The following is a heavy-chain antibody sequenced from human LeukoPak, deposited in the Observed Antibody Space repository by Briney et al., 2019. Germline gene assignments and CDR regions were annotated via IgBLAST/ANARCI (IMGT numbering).Heavy chain of an antibody. J-gene: IGHJ4*02. CDR1: GVTLSDYS. V-gene: IGHV3-64*01. CDR3: ARFIAARGFDY. CDR2: ISSNGGST. D-gene: IGHD6-6*01. Sequence: PGGSLRLSCTASGVTLSDYSMNWVRQAPGKGLEYVSAISSNGGSTYYANSVKGRFTISRDNPKNALYLQMGSLRAEDMAVYYCARFIAARGFDYWGQGTLVTVSS.